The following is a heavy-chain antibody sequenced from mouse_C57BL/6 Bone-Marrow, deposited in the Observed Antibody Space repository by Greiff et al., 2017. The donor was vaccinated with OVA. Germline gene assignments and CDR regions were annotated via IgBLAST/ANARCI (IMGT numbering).Heavy chain of an antibody. Sequence: QVQLQQPGAELVKPGASVKMSCKASGYTFTSYWITWVKQRPGQGLEWIGDIYPGSGSTKYNEKFKSKATLTVDTSSSTAYMQLSSLPSEDSAVYYCARSTPRYPVAYWGQGTLVTVSA. D-gene: IGHD1-1*01. V-gene: IGHV1-55*01. CDR1: GYTFTSYW. J-gene: IGHJ3*01. CDR3: ARSTPRYPVAY. CDR2: IYPGSGST.